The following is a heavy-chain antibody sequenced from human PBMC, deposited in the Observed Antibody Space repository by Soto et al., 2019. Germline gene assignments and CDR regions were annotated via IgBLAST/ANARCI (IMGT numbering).Heavy chain of an antibody. CDR3: ARHGYMITFGGVIVGGFDY. J-gene: IGHJ4*02. CDR1: GCSISSSSYY. Sequence: SETLTLTCTVSGCSISSSSYYWGWIRQPPGQGLEWIGSIYYSGSTYYNPSLKSRVTISVDTSKNQFSLKLSSVTAADTAVYYCARHGYMITFGGVIVGGFDYWGQGTLVTVSS. CDR2: IYYSGST. D-gene: IGHD3-16*02. V-gene: IGHV4-39*01.